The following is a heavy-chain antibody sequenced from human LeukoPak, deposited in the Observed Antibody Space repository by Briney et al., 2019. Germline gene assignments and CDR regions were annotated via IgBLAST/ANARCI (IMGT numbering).Heavy chain of an antibody. V-gene: IGHV4-38-2*02. CDR2: INHSGST. CDR1: GYSISSGYY. D-gene: IGHD5-12*01. CDR3: ARRTGGYDYFY. Sequence: SETLSLTCTVSGYSISSGYYWGWIRQPPGKGLEWIGEINHSGSTNYNPPLKSRVTISVDTSKNQFSLKLSSVTAADTAVYYCARRTGGYDYFYWGQGTLVTVSS. J-gene: IGHJ4*02.